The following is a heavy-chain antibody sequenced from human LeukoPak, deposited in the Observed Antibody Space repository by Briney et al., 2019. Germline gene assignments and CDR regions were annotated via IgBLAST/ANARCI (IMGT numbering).Heavy chain of an antibody. V-gene: IGHV3-53*01. J-gene: IGHJ5*02. D-gene: IGHD2-21*01. Sequence: PGGSLRLSCAASGFTVSNNYMSWVRRAAGKGLEWVALIYSGGSTYYADSVKGRFTISRDNSKNTLHPQMNSLRAEDTAVYYCVRNSGELGAWGQGTLVTVSS. CDR1: GFTVSNNY. CDR2: IYSGGST. CDR3: VRNSGELGA.